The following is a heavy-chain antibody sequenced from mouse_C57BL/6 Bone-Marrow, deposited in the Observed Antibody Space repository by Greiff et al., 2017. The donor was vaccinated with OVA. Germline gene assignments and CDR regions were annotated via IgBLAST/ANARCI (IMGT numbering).Heavy chain of an antibody. J-gene: IGHJ2*01. Sequence: QVQLQQSGPELVKPGASVKISCKASGYAFSSSWMNWVKQRPGKGLEWIGRIYPGDGDTNYNGKFKGKATLTADKSSSTAYMQLSSLTSEDSAVYFCARDYYGSTYDFDYWGKGTTLTVSS. D-gene: IGHD1-1*01. V-gene: IGHV1-82*01. CDR3: ARDYYGSTYDFDY. CDR2: IYPGDGDT. CDR1: GYAFSSSW.